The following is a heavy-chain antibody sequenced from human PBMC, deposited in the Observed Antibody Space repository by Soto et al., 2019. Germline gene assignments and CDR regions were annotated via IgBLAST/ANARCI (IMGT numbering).Heavy chain of an antibody. CDR1: GFTFSSYA. D-gene: IGHD3-16*01. CDR3: AKLRWGADNGFGP. V-gene: IGHV3-23*01. CDR2: ISGSGDST. Sequence: EVQLLESGGGLVQPGGSLRLSCAASGFTFSSYAMSWVRQTPGKGLEWVSAISGSGDSTYYADSVKGRFTISRDNSQSTLYLQMNSLRAEATDVYYCAKLRWGADNGFGPWGQGTLVTVSS. J-gene: IGHJ5*02.